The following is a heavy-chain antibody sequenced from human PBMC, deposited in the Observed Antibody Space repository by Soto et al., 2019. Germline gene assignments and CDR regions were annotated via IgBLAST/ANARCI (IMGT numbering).Heavy chain of an antibody. CDR1: DYTFIIYG. D-gene: IGHD4-4*01. V-gene: IGHV1-18*04. J-gene: IGHJ4*02. CDR3: ARVFNSGGNLQF. Sequence: QVQLVQSGAEVKKPGASVKVSCKASDYTFIIYGISWVRQAPGQGLEWMGWITTYNGDTNSAQKFQGRITMTTDTSTSTAHMELRSLTSDDTAVYYCARVFNSGGNLQFWGQGTLVTVSS. CDR2: ITTYNGDT.